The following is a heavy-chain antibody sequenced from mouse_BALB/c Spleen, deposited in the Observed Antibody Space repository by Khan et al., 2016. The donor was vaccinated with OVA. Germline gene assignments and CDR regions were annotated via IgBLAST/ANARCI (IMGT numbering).Heavy chain of an antibody. J-gene: IGHJ3*01. CDR1: GYTFTSYW. D-gene: IGHD2-3*01. CDR3: ARAGVYDGYFAWFAF. V-gene: IGHV1-7*01. Sequence: QVQLKESGAELAKPGASVKMSCKASGYTFTSYWMHWVKQRPGQGLEWIGYINPITGYTEFNQKFKDKATLTADKSSSTAYMQLSSLTSEDSAVYYCARAGVYDGYFAWFAFWGQGTLVTVSA. CDR2: INPITGYT.